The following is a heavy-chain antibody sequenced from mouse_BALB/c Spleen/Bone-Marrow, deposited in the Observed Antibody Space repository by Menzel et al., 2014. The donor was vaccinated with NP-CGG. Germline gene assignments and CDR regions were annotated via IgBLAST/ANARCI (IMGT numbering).Heavy chain of an antibody. D-gene: IGHD1-1*01. J-gene: IGHJ2*01. CDR1: GYAFTNYL. V-gene: IGHV1-54*01. CDR2: INPGRGGT. Sequence: QVQLQQSGAELVRPGTSVKGSCKASGYAFTNYLIEWVKQRPGQGLEWIGVINPGRGGTNYNEKFKGKATLTADKSSSTAYMQLSSLTSDDSAVYFCARGITTGYFDYWGQGTTLTVSS. CDR3: ARGITTGYFDY.